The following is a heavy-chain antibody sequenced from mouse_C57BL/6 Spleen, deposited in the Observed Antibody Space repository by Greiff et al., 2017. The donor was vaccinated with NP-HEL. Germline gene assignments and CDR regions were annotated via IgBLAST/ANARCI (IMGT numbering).Heavy chain of an antibody. J-gene: IGHJ1*03. D-gene: IGHD1-1*01. V-gene: IGHV1-4*01. CDR2: INPSSGYT. CDR3: ARDRAGTTTVVEGYFDV. Sequence: LQESGAELARPGASVKMSCKASGYTFTSYTMHWVKQRPGQGLEWIGYINPSSGYTKYNQKFKDKATLTADKSSSTAYMQLSSLTSEDSAVYYCARDRAGTTTVVEGYFDVWGTGTTVTVSS. CDR1: GYTFTSYT.